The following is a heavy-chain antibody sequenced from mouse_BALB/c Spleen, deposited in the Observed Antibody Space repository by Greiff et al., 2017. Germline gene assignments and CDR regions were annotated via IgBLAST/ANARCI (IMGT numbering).Heavy chain of an antibody. CDR3: ARQGPYFDY. Sequence: EVKVVESGGGLVQPGGSRKLSCAASGFTFSSFGMHWVRQAPEKGLEWVAYISSGSSTIYYADTVKGRFTISRDNPKNTLFLQMTSLRSEDTAMYYCARQGPYFDYWGQGTTLTVSS. J-gene: IGHJ2*01. CDR1: GFTFSSFG. V-gene: IGHV5-17*02. CDR2: ISSGSSTI.